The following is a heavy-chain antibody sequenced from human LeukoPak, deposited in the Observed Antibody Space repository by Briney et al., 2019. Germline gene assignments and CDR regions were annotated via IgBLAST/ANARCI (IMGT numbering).Heavy chain of an antibody. CDR2: IHTSGST. CDR3: ARDSYYYDSSGRRRLDY. V-gene: IGHV4-4*07. D-gene: IGHD3-22*01. CDR1: GVSISSYY. Sequence: SETLSLTCTASGVSISSYYWSWIRQPAGKGLEWIGLIHTSGSTNYNPSLKSRVTMSVDTSKNQFSLKLSSVTAADTAVYYCARDSYYYDSSGRRRLDYWGQGTLVTVSS. J-gene: IGHJ4*02.